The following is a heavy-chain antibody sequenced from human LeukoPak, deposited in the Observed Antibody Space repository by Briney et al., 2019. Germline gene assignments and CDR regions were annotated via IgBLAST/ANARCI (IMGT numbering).Heavy chain of an antibody. J-gene: IGHJ4*02. D-gene: IGHD4-23*01. CDR1: GGSISSGGYY. Sequence: PSQTLSPTCTVSGGSISSGGYYWRWLRQHPGKGLEWIGYIYYSGSTYYNPSLKSRVTISVDTSKNQFSLKLSSVTAADTAVYYCARSRTSVVRDFDYWGQGTLVTVSS. CDR3: ARSRTSVVRDFDY. V-gene: IGHV4-31*03. CDR2: IYYSGST.